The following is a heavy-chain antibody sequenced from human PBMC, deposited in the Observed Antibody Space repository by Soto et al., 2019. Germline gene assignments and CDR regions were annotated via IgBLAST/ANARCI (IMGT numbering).Heavy chain of an antibody. CDR3: ARCDYDFWSGYYFGYYYGMDV. CDR1: GGTFSSYA. D-gene: IGHD3-3*01. V-gene: IGHV1-69*13. J-gene: IGHJ6*02. CDR2: IIPIFGTA. Sequence: SVKVSCKASGGTFSSYAISWVRQAPGQGLEWMGGIIPIFGTANYAQKFQGRVTITADEPTSTAYMELSSLRSEDTAVYYCARCDYDFWSGYYFGYYYGMDVWGQGTTVTVSS.